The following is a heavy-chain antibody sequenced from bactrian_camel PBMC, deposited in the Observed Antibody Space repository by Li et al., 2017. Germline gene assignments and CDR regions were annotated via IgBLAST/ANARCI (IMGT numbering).Heavy chain of an antibody. J-gene: IGHJ4*01. V-gene: IGHV3S9*01. D-gene: IGHD2*01. CDR1: GYTSSRHC. CDR3: AAAGRCSGGNWARASDYTY. CDR2: IRRDGDE. Sequence: HVQLVESGGGSAQPGGSLRLSCTHSGYTSSRHCMGWFRQAPGKAREGIAGIRRDGDEYYADSVKGRFSMSEDNAKNTVYLQMNSLKPEDTAKYYCAAAGRCSGGNWARASDYTYWGQGTQVTVS.